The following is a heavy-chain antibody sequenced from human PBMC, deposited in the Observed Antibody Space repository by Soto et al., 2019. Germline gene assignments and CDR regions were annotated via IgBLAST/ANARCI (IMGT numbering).Heavy chain of an antibody. Sequence: TSVKVSCKASGYSYTRYGIGWARQAPGQGLEWMGWINAYNGNTNYAQNLQGRLTLTTDTSTTTAYMELRSLRSNDTAIYYCAMVDVYVTPSPQDVWGQGTTVTVSS. CDR2: INAYNGNT. V-gene: IGHV1-18*01. CDR1: GYSYTRYG. J-gene: IGHJ6*02. CDR3: AMVDVYVTPSPQDV. D-gene: IGHD3-16*01.